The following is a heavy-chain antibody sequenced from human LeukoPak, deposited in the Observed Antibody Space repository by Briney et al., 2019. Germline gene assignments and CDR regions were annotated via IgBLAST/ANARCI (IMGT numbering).Heavy chain of an antibody. V-gene: IGHV1-2*02. J-gene: IGHJ4*02. CDR1: EYTFTDYY. D-gene: IGHD1-26*01. Sequence: ASVNVSCKASEYTFTDYYMHWVRQAPGQGLEWMGWINPNSGDTNYAQKLQGRVTMTRDPSISTAYMALTRLRSDDTAVYYCARDAWLVGTTNLYYFDYWGQGTLVTVFS. CDR2: INPNSGDT. CDR3: ARDAWLVGTTNLYYFDY.